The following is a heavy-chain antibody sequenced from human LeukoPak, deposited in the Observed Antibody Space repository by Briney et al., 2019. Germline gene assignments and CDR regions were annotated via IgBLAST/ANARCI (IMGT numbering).Heavy chain of an antibody. V-gene: IGHV1-2*02. J-gene: IGHJ6*02. Sequence: ASVKVSCKASGYTFTGYYMHWVRQAPGQGLEWMGWINPNSGGTNYAQKFQGRVTMTRDTSISTAYMELSRLRSDDTAVYYCARGYCSGGSCYPGSYYYGMDVLGQGTTVTVSS. CDR2: INPNSGGT. D-gene: IGHD2-15*01. CDR1: GYTFTGYY. CDR3: ARGYCSGGSCYPGSYYYGMDV.